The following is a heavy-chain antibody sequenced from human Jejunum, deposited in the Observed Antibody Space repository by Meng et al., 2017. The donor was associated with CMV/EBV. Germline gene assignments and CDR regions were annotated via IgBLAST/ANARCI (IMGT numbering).Heavy chain of an antibody. CDR3: ARDMGYTVTAPFDY. CDR1: GFTVTSHA. J-gene: IGHJ4*02. D-gene: IGHD4-11*01. Sequence: GFTVTSHAVSGVRKTPGKRPEWVAGISGSGPATYDAESVKSRFTSARDNSNNTLFLQMNALRGDDTAVYYCARDMGYTVTAPFDYWGQGSVVTVSS. V-gene: IGHV3-23*01. CDR2: ISGSGPAT.